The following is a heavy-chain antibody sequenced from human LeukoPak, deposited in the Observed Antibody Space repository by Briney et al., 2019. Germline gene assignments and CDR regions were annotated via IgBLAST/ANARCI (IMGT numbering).Heavy chain of an antibody. Sequence: ASVKVSCKASGSTFTNYDINWVRQATGQGLEWMGWMNPNSGNTGYAQKFQGRVTMTRNNSISTAYMELSSLRSEDTAVYYCARGPPDCSSPSCYNWFDPWGQGTLVTVSS. V-gene: IGHV1-8*01. CDR2: MNPNSGNT. D-gene: IGHD2-2*01. J-gene: IGHJ5*02. CDR1: GSTFTNYD. CDR3: ARGPPDCSSPSCYNWFDP.